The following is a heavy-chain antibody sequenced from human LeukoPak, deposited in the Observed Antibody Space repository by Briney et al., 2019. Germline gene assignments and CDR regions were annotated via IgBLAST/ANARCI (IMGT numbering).Heavy chain of an antibody. D-gene: IGHD1-7*01. Sequence: GGSLRLSCAASGFTFNNYVMTWVRQAPGKGLEWVSGISGSGGSTNYADSVKGRFTISRDNSKNTLNLQMNSLRAEDTAVYYCAKGYNWDYGVYFDYWGQGTLVTVSS. V-gene: IGHV3-23*01. CDR3: AKGYNWDYGVYFDY. J-gene: IGHJ4*02. CDR1: GFTFNNYV. CDR2: ISGSGGST.